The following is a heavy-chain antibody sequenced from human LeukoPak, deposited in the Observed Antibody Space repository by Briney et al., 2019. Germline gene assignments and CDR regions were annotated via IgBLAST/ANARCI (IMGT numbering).Heavy chain of an antibody. CDR1: GFTFSSYA. CDR3: ARDLGGSRDY. V-gene: IGHV3-30-3*01. D-gene: IGHD3-16*01. CDR2: ISYDGSNK. Sequence: GGSLRLSCAASGFTFSSYAMHWVRQAPGKGLEWVAVISYDGSNKYYADSVKGRFTISRDNSKNTLCLQMNSLRAEDTAVYYCARDLGGSRDYWGQGTLVTVSS. J-gene: IGHJ4*02.